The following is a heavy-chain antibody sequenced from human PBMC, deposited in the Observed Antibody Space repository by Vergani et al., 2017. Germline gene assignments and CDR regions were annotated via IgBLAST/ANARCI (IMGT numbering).Heavy chain of an antibody. CDR2: INHSGST. J-gene: IGHJ1*01. CDR1: GRSFSGYY. Sequence: QVQLQQWGAGLLKPSETLSLTCAVYGRSFSGYYWSWIRQPPGKGLEWIGEINHSGSTNYNPSLKSRVTMSLDTSKNQFSLRLSSVTAADTAVYYCARMRYGGSYYRAEYFQHWGQGTLVAVSS. V-gene: IGHV4-34*01. CDR3: ARMRYGGSYYRAEYFQH. D-gene: IGHD1-26*01.